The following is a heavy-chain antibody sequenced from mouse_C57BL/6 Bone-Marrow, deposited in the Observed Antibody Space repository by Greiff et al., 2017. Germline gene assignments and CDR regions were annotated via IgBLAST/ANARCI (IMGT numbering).Heavy chain of an antibody. Sequence: DVMLVESGGGLVKPGGSLKLSCAASGFTFSSYAMSWVRQTPEKRLEWVATISDGGSYTYYPDNVKGRFTISRDNAKNNLYLQMSHLKSEDTAMYYCARLRIDYWGQGTTLTVSS. J-gene: IGHJ2*01. CDR2: ISDGGSYT. CDR1: GFTFSSYA. V-gene: IGHV5-4*03. CDR3: ARLRIDY.